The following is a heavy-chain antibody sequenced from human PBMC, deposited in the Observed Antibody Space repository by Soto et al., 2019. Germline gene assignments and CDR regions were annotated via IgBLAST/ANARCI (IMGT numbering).Heavy chain of an antibody. Sequence: SETLSLTCTVSGGSISSYYWSWIRQPPGKGLEWIGYIYYSGSTNYNPSLKSRVTISVDTSKNQFSLKLSSVTAADTAVYYCARELEYSGYDALWDYWGQGTLVTVSS. CDR1: GGSISSYY. CDR3: ARELEYSGYDALWDY. D-gene: IGHD5-12*01. J-gene: IGHJ4*02. CDR2: IYYSGST. V-gene: IGHV4-59*01.